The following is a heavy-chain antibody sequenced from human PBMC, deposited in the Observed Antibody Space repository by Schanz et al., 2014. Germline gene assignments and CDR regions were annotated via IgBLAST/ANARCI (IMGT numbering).Heavy chain of an antibody. D-gene: IGHD6-19*01. CDR2: INPNSGDT. CDR3: ARLSVAGRPHVNYWYFDL. CDR1: GYNITSND. Sequence: QVLQVQSGSELKKPGTSVKVSCKASGYNITSNDVTWVRQATGQGLEWMGWINPNSGDTNYAQKFQGWVTMTRDTSISTAYMEVSRLKSDDTAVYYCARLSVAGRPHVNYWYFDLWGRGTLVTVSS. V-gene: IGHV1-2*04. J-gene: IGHJ2*01.